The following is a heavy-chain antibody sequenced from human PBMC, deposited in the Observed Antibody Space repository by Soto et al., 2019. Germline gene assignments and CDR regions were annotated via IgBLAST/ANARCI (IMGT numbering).Heavy chain of an antibody. CDR2: IYYSGST. V-gene: IGHV4-31*03. D-gene: IGHD2-2*01. J-gene: IGHJ5*02. Sequence: ASETMSLTCPVSGGSISSGGYYWSWIRQHPGKGLEWIGYIYYSGSTYYNPSLKSRVTISVDTSKNQFSLKLSPVTAADTAVYYCARLALVVPAAMGNWFDPWGQGTLVTVSS. CDR3: ARLALVVPAAMGNWFDP. CDR1: GGSISSGGYY.